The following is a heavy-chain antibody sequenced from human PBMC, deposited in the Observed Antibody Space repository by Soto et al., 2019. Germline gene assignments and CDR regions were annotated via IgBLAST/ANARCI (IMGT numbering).Heavy chain of an antibody. J-gene: IGHJ5*02. Sequence: QVQLVESGGGVVQPGRSLRLSCAASGFTFSSYGMHWVRQAPGKGLEWVAVISYDGSNKYYADSVKGRFTISRDNSKNTLYLQMKCLRAEDTAVYYCAKDHWYSGGSLNWFDPWGQGTLVTVSS. CDR1: GFTFSSYG. CDR2: ISYDGSNK. CDR3: AKDHWYSGGSLNWFDP. D-gene: IGHD1-26*01. V-gene: IGHV3-30*18.